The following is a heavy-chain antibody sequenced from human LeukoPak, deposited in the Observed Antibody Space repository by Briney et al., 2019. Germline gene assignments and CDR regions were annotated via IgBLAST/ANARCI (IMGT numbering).Heavy chain of an antibody. D-gene: IGHD3-22*01. CDR3: ARNSNFDTHDF. CDR1: GFTFGNSW. CDR2: IKTVGSKE. Sequence: PGGSQRLSCALSGFTFGNSWMSWVRQPPGKGLEWVASIKTVGSKEYYVDSVRGRFTISRDNAKDSVFLQMNSLRADDTAVYFCARNSNFDTHDFWGQGTLVIVSS. J-gene: IGHJ4*02. V-gene: IGHV3-7*01.